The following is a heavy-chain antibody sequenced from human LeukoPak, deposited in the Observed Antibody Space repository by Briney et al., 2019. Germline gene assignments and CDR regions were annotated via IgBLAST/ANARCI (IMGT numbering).Heavy chain of an antibody. CDR3: ARVRVAVAGTVDPNNYGMDV. CDR1: GGTFSSYA. CDR2: IIPIFGTA. V-gene: IGHV1-69*06. D-gene: IGHD6-19*01. J-gene: IGHJ6*04. Sequence: ASVKVSCMASGGTFSSYAISWVRQALGQGLEWMGGIIPIFGTANYAQKFQGRGTITADKSTRTAYMELSSLRSEDMAVYYCARVRVAVAGTVDPNNYGMDVWGKGTTVTVSS.